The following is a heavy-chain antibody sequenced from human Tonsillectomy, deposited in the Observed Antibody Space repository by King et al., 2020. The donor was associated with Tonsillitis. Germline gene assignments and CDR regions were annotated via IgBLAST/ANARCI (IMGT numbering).Heavy chain of an antibody. Sequence: VQLQESGPGLVKPSQTLSLTCTVSCGSISSGDCYWSWIRQHPGKGLEWIGNIYYSGSTYYNPSLKSRVIISVDTSKNQFSLKLTSVTAADAAVYYCARDRTLGYGMDVWGQGTTVSVSS. CDR2: IYYSGST. CDR1: CGSISSGDCY. V-gene: IGHV4-31*03. CDR3: ARDRTLGYGMDV. J-gene: IGHJ6*02. D-gene: IGHD3-16*01.